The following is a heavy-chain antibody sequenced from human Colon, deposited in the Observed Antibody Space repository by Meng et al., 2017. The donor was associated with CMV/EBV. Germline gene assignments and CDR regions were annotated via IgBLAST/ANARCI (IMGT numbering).Heavy chain of an antibody. D-gene: IGHD1-26*01. CDR1: GFAFADYS. CDR3: TKGYSGLDIYAFDV. Sequence: GESLKISCVASGFAFADYSMSWVRQAPGKGLEWVGRAGNKASRYTTEYAASVTGRFTFSRDDSENSMYLQMNSLKSEDTAVYYCTKGYSGLDIYAFDVWGPGTMVTVSS. CDR2: AGNKASRYTT. J-gene: IGHJ3*01. V-gene: IGHV3-72*01.